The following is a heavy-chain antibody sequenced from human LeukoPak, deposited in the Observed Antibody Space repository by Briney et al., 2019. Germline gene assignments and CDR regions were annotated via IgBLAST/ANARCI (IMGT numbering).Heavy chain of an antibody. CDR3: AKDKHYDFWSGYFPN. CDR1: GFTFSSYG. J-gene: IGHJ4*02. CDR2: ISWNSGSI. D-gene: IGHD3-3*01. V-gene: IGHV3-9*01. Sequence: GGSLRLSCAASGFTFSSYGMHWVRQAPGKGLEWVSGISWNSGSIGYADSVKGRFTISRDNAKNSLYLQMNSLRAEDTALYYCAKDKHYDFWSGYFPNWGQGTLVTVSS.